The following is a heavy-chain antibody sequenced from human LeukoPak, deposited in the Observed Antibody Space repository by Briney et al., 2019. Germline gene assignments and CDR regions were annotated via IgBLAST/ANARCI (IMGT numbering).Heavy chain of an antibody. J-gene: IGHJ4*02. Sequence: PGGSLRLSCAASGFTFSSYAMSWVRQAPGQGLDWVSAISVIRGSTYYADSVKGRFTISRDNSKNTLYLQMNSLRAEDTAVYYCAAGHSGYAPYGDYGGTYFDYWGQGTLVTVSS. V-gene: IGHV3-23*01. CDR3: AAGHSGYAPYGDYGGTYFDY. CDR2: ISVIRGST. CDR1: GFTFSSYA. D-gene: IGHD4-17*01.